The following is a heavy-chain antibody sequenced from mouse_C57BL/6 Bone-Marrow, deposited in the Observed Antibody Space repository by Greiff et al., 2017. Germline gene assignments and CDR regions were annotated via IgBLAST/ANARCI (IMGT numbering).Heavy chain of an antibody. Sequence: DVKLVESGPELVKPGASVKIPCKASGYTFTDYNMDWVKQSHGKSLEWIGDINPNNGGTIYNQKFKGKAKLTVDKASSTADMELRSRTAEDTTDDYGARGWERDYWGQGTTRTVYS. D-gene: IGHD2-3*01. CDR2: INPNNGGT. V-gene: IGHV1-18*01. CDR1: GYTFTDYN. CDR3: ARGWERDY. J-gene: IGHJ2*01.